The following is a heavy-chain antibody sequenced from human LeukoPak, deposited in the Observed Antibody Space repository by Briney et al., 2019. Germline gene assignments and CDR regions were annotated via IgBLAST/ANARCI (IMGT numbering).Heavy chain of an antibody. D-gene: IGHD3-22*01. J-gene: IGHJ5*02. CDR2: INPNSGGT. Sequence: ASVKVSCKASGYTFTGYYMHWVRQAPGQGLEWMGWINPNSGGTNYAQKFQGRVTMTRDTSISTAYMELSRLRSDDTAVYYCASDFYYYDSSGYYQFDPWGQGTLVTVSS. CDR1: GYTFTGYY. CDR3: ASDFYYYDSSGYYQFDP. V-gene: IGHV1-2*02.